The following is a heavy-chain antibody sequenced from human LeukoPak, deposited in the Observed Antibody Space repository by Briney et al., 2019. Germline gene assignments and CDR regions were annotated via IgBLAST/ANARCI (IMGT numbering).Heavy chain of an antibody. J-gene: IGHJ3*02. CDR3: ARMGDYRDAFDI. CDR1: GFTFDDYG. CDR2: INWNGGST. D-gene: IGHD4-11*01. Sequence: GESLKISCAASGFTFDDYGMSWVRQAPGKGLEWVSGINWNGGSTGYADSVKGRFTISRDNAKNSLYLQMNSLRAEDTALYYCARMGDYRDAFDIWGQGTMVTVSS. V-gene: IGHV3-20*04.